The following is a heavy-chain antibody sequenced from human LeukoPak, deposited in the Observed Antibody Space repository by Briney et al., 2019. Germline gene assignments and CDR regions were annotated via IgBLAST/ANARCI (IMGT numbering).Heavy chain of an antibody. J-gene: IGHJ4*02. D-gene: IGHD6-13*01. CDR1: GFTFSSYA. V-gene: IGHV3-23*01. CDR2: ISGSGGST. Sequence: PGGSLRLSCAASGFTFSSYAMSWVRQAPGKGLGWVSAISGSGGSTYYADSVKGRFTISRDNSKNTLYLQMNSLRAEDTAVYYCAKVSSSWYVNDCWGQGTLVTVSS. CDR3: AKVSSSWYVNDC.